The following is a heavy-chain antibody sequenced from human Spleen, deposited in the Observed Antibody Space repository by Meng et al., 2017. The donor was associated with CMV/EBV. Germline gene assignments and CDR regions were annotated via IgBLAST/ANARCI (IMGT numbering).Heavy chain of an antibody. V-gene: IGHV1-18*01. Sequence: YTCTSYGISWVRQAHGQGLEWMGWISAYNGNTNYAQKLQGRVTMTTDTSTSTAYMELRSLRSDDTAVYYCARETLGYCSSTSCRQFDYWGQGTLVTVSS. CDR2: ISAYNGNT. CDR3: ARETLGYCSSTSCRQFDY. D-gene: IGHD2-2*01. CDR1: YTCTSYG. J-gene: IGHJ4*02.